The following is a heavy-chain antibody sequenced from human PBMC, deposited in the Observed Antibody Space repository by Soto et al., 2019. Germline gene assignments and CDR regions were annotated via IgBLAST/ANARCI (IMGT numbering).Heavy chain of an antibody. D-gene: IGHD3-22*01. CDR3: ARSHYYDSSGYYYFDY. CDR2: IIPIFGTT. CDR1: GGTFSSYA. Sequence: SVKVSCKASGGTFSSYAISWVRQAPGQGLEWMGGIIPIFGTTRHAQKFQGRVTSSADESASTVHMELSRLTSEDTALYFCARSHYYDSSGYYYFDYWGQGTPVTVSS. J-gene: IGHJ4*02. V-gene: IGHV1-69*13.